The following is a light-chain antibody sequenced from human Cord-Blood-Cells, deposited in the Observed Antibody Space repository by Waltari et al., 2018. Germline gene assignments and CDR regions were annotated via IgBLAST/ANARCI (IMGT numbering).Light chain of an antibody. J-gene: IGLJ2*01. CDR1: SSDVGVYNL. CDR2: EGS. Sequence: QSALTQPASVSGSPGQSIPISCTGTSSDVGVYNLVSWYQQHPGKAPKLMIYEGSKRPSGVSNRFSGSKSGNTASLTISGLQAEDEADYYCCSYAGSVVFGGGTKLTVL. CDR3: CSYAGSVV. V-gene: IGLV2-23*01.